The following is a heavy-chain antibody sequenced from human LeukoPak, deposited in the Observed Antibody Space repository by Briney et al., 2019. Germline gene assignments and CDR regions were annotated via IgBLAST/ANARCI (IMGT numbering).Heavy chain of an antibody. V-gene: IGHV4-30-2*01. CDR2: IYRTGST. D-gene: IGHD3-3*01. CDR1: GVSIDRIGYS. CDR3: ARLRRVDNIFDV. Sequence: SETLSLTCGVSGVSIDRIGYSWSWIRQPPGKGLEWIGHIYRTGSTFYTPSLRSRVAISIDSSSNEFSLRLTSVTAADTAVYYCARLRRVDNIFDVWGQGTVITVSP. J-gene: IGHJ3*01.